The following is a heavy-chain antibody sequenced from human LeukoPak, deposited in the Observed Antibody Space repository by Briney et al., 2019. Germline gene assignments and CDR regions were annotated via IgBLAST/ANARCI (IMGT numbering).Heavy chain of an antibody. CDR3: AAGDYSRIYSFDY. D-gene: IGHD6-13*01. Sequence: GSSVKVSCKASGFTFTSSAMQWVRQARGQRLEWIGWIVVGSGNTNYAQKFQERVTITRDMSTSTAYMELSSLRSEDTAVYYCAAGDYSRIYSFDYWGQGTLVTVSS. CDR2: IVVGSGNT. V-gene: IGHV1-58*02. J-gene: IGHJ4*02. CDR1: GFTFTSSA.